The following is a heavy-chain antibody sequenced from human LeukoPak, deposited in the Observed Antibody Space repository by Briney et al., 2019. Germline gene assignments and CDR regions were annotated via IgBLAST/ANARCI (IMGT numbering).Heavy chain of an antibody. J-gene: IGHJ6*03. CDR2: IYSGGST. V-gene: IGHV3-53*01. CDR3: ARDRVECSSTSCYVGYYYYYYMDV. D-gene: IGHD2-2*01. CDR1: GFTVSSNY. Sequence: PGGSLRLPCAASGFTVSSNYMSWVRQAPGKGLEWVSVIYSGGSTYYADSVKGRFTISRDNSKNTLYLQMNSLRAEDTAVYYCARDRVECSSTSCYVGYYYYYYMDVWGKGTTVTVSS.